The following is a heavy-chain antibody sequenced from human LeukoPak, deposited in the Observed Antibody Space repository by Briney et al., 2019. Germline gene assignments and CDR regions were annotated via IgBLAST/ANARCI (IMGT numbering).Heavy chain of an antibody. V-gene: IGHV4-38-2*01. J-gene: IGHJ4*02. Sequence: SETLSLTCAVSGYSISSGYYWGWIRQPPGKGLEWIGRIYHSGSTYYNPSLKSRVTISVDTSKNQFSLKLSSVTAADTAVYYCARVRAYYYGLLEYWGQGTLVTVSS. CDR2: IYHSGST. CDR3: ARVRAYYYGLLEY. CDR1: GYSISSGYY. D-gene: IGHD3-10*01.